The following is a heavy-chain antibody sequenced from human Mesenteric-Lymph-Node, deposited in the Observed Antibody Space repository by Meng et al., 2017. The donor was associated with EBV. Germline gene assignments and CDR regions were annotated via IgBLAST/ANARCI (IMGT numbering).Heavy chain of an antibody. V-gene: IGHV1-69*06. CDR1: GGTFSNSA. CDR2: IVPNVGTG. Sequence: HVQLVQSGGEVKKPGSSVKVSCKSSGGTFSNSAFSGVRQAPGQGLELVGAIVPNVGTGRYSQKFQGRVTITADRSTNTVYIEVSSLTSEDTAVYYCAMSRAGHWNLLDNWGQGTLVTVSS. J-gene: IGHJ4*02. D-gene: IGHD1-1*01. CDR3: AMSRAGHWNLLDN.